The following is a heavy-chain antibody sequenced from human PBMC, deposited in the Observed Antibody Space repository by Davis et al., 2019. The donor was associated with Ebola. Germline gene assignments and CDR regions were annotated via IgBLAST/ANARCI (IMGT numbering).Heavy chain of an antibody. CDR1: GGSISSSNW. Sequence: SETLSLTCAVSGGSISSSNWWRWVRQPPGKGLEWIGEIYHSGSTNYNPSLKSRVTISVDKSKNQFSLKLSSVTAADTAVYYCARDSSWIYYYYGMDVWGQGTTVTVSS. D-gene: IGHD6-13*01. V-gene: IGHV4-4*02. CDR3: ARDSSWIYYYYGMDV. CDR2: IYHSGST. J-gene: IGHJ6*02.